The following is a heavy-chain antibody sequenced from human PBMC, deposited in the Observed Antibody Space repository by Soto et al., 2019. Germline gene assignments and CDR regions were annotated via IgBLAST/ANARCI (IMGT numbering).Heavy chain of an antibody. D-gene: IGHD1-1*01. CDR1: GYNFAGYW. CDR3: ARGGESTRTFDY. CDR2: IYPSDSDT. V-gene: IGHV5-51*01. J-gene: IGHJ4*02. Sequence: GASLKISCQGSGYNFAGYWIAWVRQMPGKGLELMAIIYPSDSDTRYWPSFQGKLTISADKSISSDYPQRRSPRASSTAMDYWARGGESTRTFDYWGQGTPVTISS.